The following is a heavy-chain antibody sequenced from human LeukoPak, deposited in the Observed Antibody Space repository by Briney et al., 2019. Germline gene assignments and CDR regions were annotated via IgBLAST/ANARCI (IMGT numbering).Heavy chain of an antibody. CDR1: GGTFSSYA. CDR3: ASGSTSPYYYYYYMDV. J-gene: IGHJ6*03. CDR2: IIPIFGTA. Sequence: ASVKVSCKASGGTFSSYAISRVRQAPGQGLEWMGGIIPIFGTANYAQKFQGRVTITTDESTSTAYMELSSLRSEDTAVYYCASGSTSPYYYYYYMDVWGKGTTVTVSS. D-gene: IGHD2-2*01. V-gene: IGHV1-69*05.